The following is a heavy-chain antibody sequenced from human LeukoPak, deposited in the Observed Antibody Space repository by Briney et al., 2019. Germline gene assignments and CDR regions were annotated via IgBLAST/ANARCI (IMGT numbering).Heavy chain of an antibody. D-gene: IGHD6-13*01. CDR2: ISSSSSYI. V-gene: IGHV3-21*01. CDR1: GFTFSSYS. Sequence: PGGSLRLSCAASGFTFSSYSMNWVRQAPGKGLEWVSSISSSSSYIYYADSVKGRFTISRDNAKNSLYLQMNSLRAEDTAVYYCARKGIAAADPYYFDYWGQGTLVTVSS. CDR3: ARKGIAAADPYYFDY. J-gene: IGHJ4*02.